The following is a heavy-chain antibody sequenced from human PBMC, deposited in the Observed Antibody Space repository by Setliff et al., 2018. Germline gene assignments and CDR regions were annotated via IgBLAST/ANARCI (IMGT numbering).Heavy chain of an antibody. CDR2: IWYDGSNK. Sequence: LRLSCAASGFTFSSYWMSWVRQAPGKGLEWVAVIWYDGSNKYYADSVKGRFTISRDNSKNTLYLQMNSLRAEDTALYYCASQATDYWGQGTLVTVSS. J-gene: IGHJ4*02. CDR1: GFTFSSYW. V-gene: IGHV3-33*08. CDR3: ASQATDY.